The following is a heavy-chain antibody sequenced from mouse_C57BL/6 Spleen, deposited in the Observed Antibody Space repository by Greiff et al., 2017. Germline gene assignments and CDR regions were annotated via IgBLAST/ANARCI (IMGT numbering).Heavy chain of an antibody. J-gene: IGHJ3*01. V-gene: IGHV1-7*01. Sequence: VQLQQSGAELAKPGASVKLSCKASGYTFTSYWMHWVKQRPGQGLEWIGYINPSSGYTKYNQKFKDKATLTADKSSSTAYMQLSSLTYEDSAVYYCARDLYGNLAWFAYWGQGTLVTVSA. CDR3: ARDLYGNLAWFAY. D-gene: IGHD2-1*01. CDR2: INPSSGYT. CDR1: GYTFTSYW.